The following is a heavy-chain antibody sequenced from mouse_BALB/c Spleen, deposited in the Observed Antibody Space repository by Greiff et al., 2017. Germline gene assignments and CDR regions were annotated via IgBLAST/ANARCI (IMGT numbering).Heavy chain of an antibody. Sequence: EVMLVESGGGLVQPGGSRKLSCAASGFTFSDYGMAWVRQAPGKGPEWVAFISNLAYSIYYADTVTGRFTISRENAKNTLYLEMSSLRSEDTAMYYCARGYGNYRFDYWGQGTTLTVAS. CDR3: ARGYGNYRFDY. CDR1: GFTFSDYG. V-gene: IGHV5-15*02. CDR2: ISNLAYSI. D-gene: IGHD2-10*02. J-gene: IGHJ2*01.